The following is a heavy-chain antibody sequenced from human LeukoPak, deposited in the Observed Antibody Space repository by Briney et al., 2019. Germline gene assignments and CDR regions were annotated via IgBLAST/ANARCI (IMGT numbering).Heavy chain of an antibody. V-gene: IGHV3-30*18. CDR1: GFTFNNYG. CDR2: ISYDGSKK. CDR3: AKAYCSGASCPADY. J-gene: IGHJ4*02. D-gene: IGHD2-15*01. Sequence: GKSLRLSCAASGFTFNNYGMHWVRQAPGKGLEWVAVISYDGSKKYCADSVEGRFTISRDSSKNTLYLHMNSLRPEDTAVYYCAKAYCSGASCPADYWGQGTLVTVSS.